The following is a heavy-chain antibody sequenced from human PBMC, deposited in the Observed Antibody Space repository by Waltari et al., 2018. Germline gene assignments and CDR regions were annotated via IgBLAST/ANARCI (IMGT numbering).Heavy chain of an antibody. V-gene: IGHV4-34*01. Sequence: QVQLQQWGAGLLKPSETLSLTCAVYGGSFSGYYWSWARQPPGKGLEWIGEINHSGSTNYNPSLKSRVTISVDTSKNQFSLKLSSVTAADTAVYYCARYGSYREAFDIWGQGTMVTVSS. CDR2: INHSGST. D-gene: IGHD3-10*01. J-gene: IGHJ3*02. CDR3: ARYGSYREAFDI. CDR1: GGSFSGYY.